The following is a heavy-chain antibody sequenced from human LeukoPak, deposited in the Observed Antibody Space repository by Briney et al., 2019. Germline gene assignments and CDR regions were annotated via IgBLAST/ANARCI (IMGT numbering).Heavy chain of an antibody. CDR2: ISSSSSTI. CDR1: GFTFSSYS. CDR3: ARGLPGYEFGLRGALFDH. J-gene: IGHJ4*02. Sequence: GGSLRLSCAASGFTFSSYSMNWVRQAPGKGLEWVSYISSSSSTIYYADSVKGRFTISRDNSKNTVYFQMNSLRAEDTAVYYCARGLPGYEFGLRGALFDHWGQGTLVTVSS. V-gene: IGHV3-48*04. D-gene: IGHD3-10*01.